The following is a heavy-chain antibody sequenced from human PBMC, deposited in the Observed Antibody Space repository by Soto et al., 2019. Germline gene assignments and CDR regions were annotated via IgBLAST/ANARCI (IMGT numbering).Heavy chain of an antibody. D-gene: IGHD6-13*01. CDR3: ARDSHAAPALKYSQH. J-gene: IGHJ1*01. CDR1: GFTFSSYG. V-gene: IGHV3-33*01. CDR2: IWYDGSNE. Sequence: QVQLVESGGGVVQPGRSLRLSCAASGFTFSSYGMHWVRQAPGKGLEWLAVIWYDGSNEYYADSVKGRFTISRDNSKNTLNLKINTRRAEETPVYYCARDSHAAPALKYSQHWGRGTLVTVSS.